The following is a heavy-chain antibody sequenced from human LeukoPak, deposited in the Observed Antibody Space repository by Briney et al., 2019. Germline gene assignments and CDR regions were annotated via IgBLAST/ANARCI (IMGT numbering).Heavy chain of an antibody. J-gene: IGHJ4*02. CDR3: AGMEQLDKPSPNKFDY. V-gene: IGHV4-39*01. CDR2: ISYSGST. CDR1: GGSISSSSYY. D-gene: IGHD6-13*01. Sequence: SETLSLTCTVSGGSISSSSYYWGWIRQRPGTGLEWIGSISYSGSTYYNPSLKSRVTISVDTSKNQFSLKLSSVTAADTAVYYCAGMEQLDKPSPNKFDYWGQGTLVTVSS.